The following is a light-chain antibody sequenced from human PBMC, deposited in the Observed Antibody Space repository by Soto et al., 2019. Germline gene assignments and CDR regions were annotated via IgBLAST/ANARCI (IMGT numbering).Light chain of an antibody. J-gene: IGLJ1*01. V-gene: IGLV3-1*01. CDR2: LDS. CDR3: QAWDSSTHV. CDR1: KLGDKY. Sequence: SYELTQPPSVSVSPGQTASITCSGDKLGDKYAYWYQQKPGQSPVLVIYLDSERPSGIPERFSGSNSGNTATLTISGTQAMDEADYYCQAWDSSTHVFGTGTKHRP.